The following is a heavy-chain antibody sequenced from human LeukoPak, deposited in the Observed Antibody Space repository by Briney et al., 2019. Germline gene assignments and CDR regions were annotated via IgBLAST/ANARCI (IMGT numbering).Heavy chain of an antibody. CDR2: INHSGST. CDR3: ARVGYSYGYGVGY. J-gene: IGHJ4*02. CDR1: GGSFSGYY. D-gene: IGHD5-18*01. Sequence: SETLSLTCAVYGGSFSGYYWSWIRQPPGKGLGWIGEINHSGSTNYNPSLKSRVTISVDTSKNQFSLKLSSVTAADTAVYYCARVGYSYGYGVGYWGQGTLVTVSS. V-gene: IGHV4-34*01.